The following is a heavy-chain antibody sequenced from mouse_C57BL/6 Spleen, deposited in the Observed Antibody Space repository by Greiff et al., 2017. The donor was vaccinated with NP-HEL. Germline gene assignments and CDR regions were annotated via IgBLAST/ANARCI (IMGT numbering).Heavy chain of an antibody. CDR1: GYSITSGYY. Sequence: VQLQQSGPGLVKPSQSLSLTCSVTGYSITSGYYWNWIRQFPGNKLEWMGYISYDGSNNYNPSLKNRISITRDTSKNQFFLKLNSVTTEDTATYYCATTGDYYAMDYWGQGTSVTVSS. CDR3: ATTGDYYAMDY. CDR2: ISYDGSN. D-gene: IGHD4-1*01. V-gene: IGHV3-6*01. J-gene: IGHJ4*01.